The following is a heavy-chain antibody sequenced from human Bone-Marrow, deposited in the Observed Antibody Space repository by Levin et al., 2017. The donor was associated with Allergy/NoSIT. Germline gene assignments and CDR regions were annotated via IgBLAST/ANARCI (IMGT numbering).Heavy chain of an antibody. CDR2: IIPIFGTA. J-gene: IGHJ2*01. D-gene: IGHD1-26*01. Sequence: ASVKVSCKASGGTFSSYAISWVRQAPGQGLEWMGGIIPIFGTANYAQKFQGRVTITADKSTSTAYMELSSLRSEDTAVYYCARGRRGSYRLEWYFDLWGRGTLVTVSS. V-gene: IGHV1-69*06. CDR1: GGTFSSYA. CDR3: ARGRRGSYRLEWYFDL.